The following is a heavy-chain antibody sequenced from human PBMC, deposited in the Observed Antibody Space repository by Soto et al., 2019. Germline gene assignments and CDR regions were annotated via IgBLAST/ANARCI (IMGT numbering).Heavy chain of an antibody. CDR1: ESTFSSYA. V-gene: IGHV3-23*01. Sequence: GGSLKPSFEAPESTFSSYAMTWVRQAPGQGLEWVASISGSGGTKNYADSVKGRFTISRDNSKNTAYLQMNSLRAEDTAVYYCAKDRGTSIDVHRYFHYYGMDVWGQGTTVTSP. D-gene: IGHD2-2*01. CDR2: ISGSGGTK. J-gene: IGHJ6*02. CDR3: AKDRGTSIDVHRYFHYYGMDV.